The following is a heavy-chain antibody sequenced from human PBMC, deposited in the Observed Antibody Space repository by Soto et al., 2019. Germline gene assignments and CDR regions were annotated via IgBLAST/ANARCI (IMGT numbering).Heavy chain of an antibody. V-gene: IGHV1-2*04. Sequence: GASVKVSCKASGYTFTGYYMHWVRQAPGQGLEWMGWINPNSGGTNYAQKFQGWVTMTRDTSISTAYMELSRLRSDDTAVYYCARGKGYYYDSPPQLRLDYCGQGTLVTVSS. D-gene: IGHD3-22*01. J-gene: IGHJ4*02. CDR2: INPNSGGT. CDR3: ARGKGYYYDSPPQLRLDY. CDR1: GYTFTGYY.